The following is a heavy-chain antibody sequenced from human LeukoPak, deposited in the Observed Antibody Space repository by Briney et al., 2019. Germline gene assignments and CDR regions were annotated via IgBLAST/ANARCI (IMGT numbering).Heavy chain of an antibody. V-gene: IGHV4-4*09. J-gene: IGHJ5*02. CDR1: GGSISSYY. D-gene: IGHD3-10*01. CDR2: IYTSGST. CDR3: ARDRDYYGSGSYFDP. Sequence: SETLSLTCTVSGGSISSYYWSWIRQPPGKGLEWIGYIYTSGSTNYNPSLKSRVTISVDTSKNQFSLKLSSVTAADTAVYYCARDRDYYGSGSYFDPWGQGTLVTVSS.